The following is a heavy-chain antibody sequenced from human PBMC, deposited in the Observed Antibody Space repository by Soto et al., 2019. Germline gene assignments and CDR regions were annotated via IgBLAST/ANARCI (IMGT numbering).Heavy chain of an antibody. CDR2: INPSGGST. CDR3: ARDLRGSGSYADYFDY. V-gene: IGHV1-46*01. D-gene: IGHD1-26*01. CDR1: GYTFTSYY. Sequence: ASVKVSCKASGYTFTSYYMHWVRQAPGQGLEWMGIINPSGGSTSYAQKFQGRVTMTRDTSTSTVYMELSSLRSEDTAVYYCARDLRGSGSYADYFDYWGQGTLVTAPQ. J-gene: IGHJ4*02.